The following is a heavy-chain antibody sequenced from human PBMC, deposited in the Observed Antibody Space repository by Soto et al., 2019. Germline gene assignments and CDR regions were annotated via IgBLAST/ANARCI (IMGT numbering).Heavy chain of an antibody. Sequence: QVLLVETGGGVVQPGRSLRLSCAASGFTFRTFGMHWVRQAPGKGPEWRSVIWNDGSKKFYAYSVRGRFTISRDNSNNSLDLQMDSVRADDTAVYYCVTGNHDFFEYWGQGTLVIVSS. V-gene: IGHV3-33*01. CDR2: IWNDGSKK. CDR3: VTGNHDFFEY. D-gene: IGHD1-1*01. CDR1: GFTFRTFG. J-gene: IGHJ4*02.